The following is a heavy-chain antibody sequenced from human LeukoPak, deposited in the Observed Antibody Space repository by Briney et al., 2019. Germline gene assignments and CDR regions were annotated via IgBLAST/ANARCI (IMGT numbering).Heavy chain of an antibody. CDR3: ATSAPGTVAGTRDLDY. CDR2: IIPIFGTA. V-gene: IGHV1-69*13. Sequence: GASVNVSCKASGGTFSSYAISWVRQAPGQGLEWMGGIIPIFGTANYAQKFQGRVTITADESTSTAYMELSSLRSEDTAVYYCATSAPGTVAGTRDLDYWGQGTLVTVSS. J-gene: IGHJ4*02. CDR1: GGTFSSYA. D-gene: IGHD6-19*01.